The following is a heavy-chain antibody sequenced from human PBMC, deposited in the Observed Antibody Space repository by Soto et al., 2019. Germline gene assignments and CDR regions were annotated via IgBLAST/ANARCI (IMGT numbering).Heavy chain of an antibody. V-gene: IGHV3-23*01. CDR3: AKGYGVIVVVIDAFDI. J-gene: IGHJ3*02. Sequence: GGSLRLSCAASGFTFSSYAMSWVRQAPGKGLEWVSAISGSGGSTYYADSVKGRFTISRDNSKNTLYLQMNSLRAEDTAVYYCAKGYGVIVVVIDAFDIWGQGTMVTVSS. D-gene: IGHD3-22*01. CDR2: ISGSGGST. CDR1: GFTFSSYA.